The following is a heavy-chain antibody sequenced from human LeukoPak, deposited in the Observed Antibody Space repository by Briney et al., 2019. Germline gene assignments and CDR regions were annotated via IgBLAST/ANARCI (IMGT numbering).Heavy chain of an antibody. Sequence: SGGSLRLSCAASGFTFSSYGMHWVRQAPGKGLEWVAVISYDGSNKYYADSVKGRFTISRDNSKNTLYLQMNSLRAEDTAVYYCAKGVRGSFDYWGQGTLVTVSS. CDR3: AKGVRGSFDY. CDR1: GFTFSSYG. J-gene: IGHJ4*02. D-gene: IGHD3-10*01. V-gene: IGHV3-30*18. CDR2: ISYDGSNK.